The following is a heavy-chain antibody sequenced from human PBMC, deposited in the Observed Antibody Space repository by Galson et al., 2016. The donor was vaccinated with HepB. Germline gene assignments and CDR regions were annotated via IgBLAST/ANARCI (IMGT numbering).Heavy chain of an antibody. CDR1: GYTFTTYG. CDR3: ARDDSGGWYGFHYGMDV. V-gene: IGHV1-18*01. CDR2: ISAYNGHT. D-gene: IGHD6-19*01. Sequence: SVKVSCKASGYTFTTYGVSWVRQAPGQGLEWMGWISAYNGHTNYAQKLQGRVTMTTDTSTSTAYMELSSVTAADTAVYYCARDDSGGWYGFHYGMDVWGQGTTVTVSS. J-gene: IGHJ6*02.